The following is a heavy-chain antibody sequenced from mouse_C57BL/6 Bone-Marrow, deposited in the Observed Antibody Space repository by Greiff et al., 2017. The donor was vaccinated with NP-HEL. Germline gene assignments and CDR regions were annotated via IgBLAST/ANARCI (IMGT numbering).Heavy chain of an antibody. Sequence: VQLKESGAELVRPGASVKLSCTASGFNIKDDYKHWVKQRPEQGLEWIGWIDPENGDTEYASKFQGKATITADTSSNTAYLQLSSLTSEDTAVYYCTTVVATDYWGQGTTLTFSS. V-gene: IGHV14-4*01. CDR2: IDPENGDT. D-gene: IGHD1-1*01. CDR1: GFNIKDDY. CDR3: TTVVATDY. J-gene: IGHJ2*01.